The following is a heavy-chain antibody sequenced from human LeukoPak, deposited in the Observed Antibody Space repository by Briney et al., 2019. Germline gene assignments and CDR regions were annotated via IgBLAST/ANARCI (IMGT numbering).Heavy chain of an antibody. CDR1: GFTFSSYW. V-gene: IGHV3-7*03. Sequence: GGSLRLSCAASGFTFSSYWMSWVRQAPGKGLEWVANIKQDGSEKYYVDSVKGRFTISRDNSNNTLYLQMNSLRAEDTAVYYCARDRPYYYMDDWGRGTTVTVSS. J-gene: IGHJ6*03. CDR3: ARDRPYYYMDD. CDR2: IKQDGSEK.